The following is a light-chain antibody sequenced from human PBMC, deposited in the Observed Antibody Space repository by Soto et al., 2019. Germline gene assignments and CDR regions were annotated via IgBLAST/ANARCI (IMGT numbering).Light chain of an antibody. J-gene: IGLJ2*01. Sequence: QSVLTQPPSVSAAPGQRVTISCSGSTSNIGNMFVSWYQHLPGTAPKLLIYDNNKRPSGIPDRFSGSKSGTSATLGIIGLQTGDEADYYCASWDTSLSGVVFGGGTKVTVL. CDR2: DNN. CDR1: TSNIGNMF. CDR3: ASWDTSLSGVV. V-gene: IGLV1-51*01.